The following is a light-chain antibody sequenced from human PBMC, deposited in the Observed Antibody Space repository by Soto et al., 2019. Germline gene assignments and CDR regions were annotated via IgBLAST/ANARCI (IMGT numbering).Light chain of an antibody. CDR2: DAS. Sequence: DIQMTQSPSTLSASVGDRVTITCRASQSISSWLAWYQQRPGIAPKLLIFDASILQSGVPSRFSGSGSGTEFALTISSLQPDDFATYYCQQYNTYSWTFGPGTKVDIK. CDR3: QQYNTYSWT. J-gene: IGKJ1*01. V-gene: IGKV1-5*01. CDR1: QSISSW.